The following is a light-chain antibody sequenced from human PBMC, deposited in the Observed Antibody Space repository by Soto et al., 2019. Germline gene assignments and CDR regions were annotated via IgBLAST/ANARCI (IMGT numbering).Light chain of an antibody. J-gene: IGLJ2*01. CDR2: RNT. V-gene: IGLV1-47*01. CDR3: AAWDDSLSGQDVV. Sequence: QYVLTQPPSASGTPGQRVTVSVCGSSSNIGSNYVDWYQQLPGTPPKLLIYRNTQRPSGVPDRFSGSKSGTSASLAISGLRSEDEADYYCAAWDDSLSGQDVVFGGGTKLTVL. CDR1: SSNIGSNY.